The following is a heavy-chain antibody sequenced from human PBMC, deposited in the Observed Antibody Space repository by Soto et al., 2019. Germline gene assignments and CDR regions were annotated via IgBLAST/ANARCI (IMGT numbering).Heavy chain of an antibody. D-gene: IGHD6-19*01. CDR2: IGTTSSYI. J-gene: IGHJ6*02. CDR3: ARVQAVAALYGSDV. V-gene: IGHV3-21*01. Sequence: EVQLVESGGGLVKPGGSLRLSCAASGFTFSNYTINWVRQAPGKGLEWVSSIGTTSSYIYYADSVKGRFTISRDNAKNSLYLQMNSLRAEDTAVYYCARVQAVAALYGSDVWGQGTTVTVSS. CDR1: GFTFSNYT.